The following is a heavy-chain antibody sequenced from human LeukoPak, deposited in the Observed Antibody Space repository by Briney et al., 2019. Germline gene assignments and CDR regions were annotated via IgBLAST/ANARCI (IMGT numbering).Heavy chain of an antibody. D-gene: IGHD3-16*01. CDR3: ARTSHESVLYWSDP. Sequence: ASVKVSCEASGYIFTTYGIGWVRQARGQGLEWMGWLSGYNGNTNYAQKFQGRVTMTTDTSTSTDYMELRSLRSDDTAVYYCARTSHESVLYWSDPWGQGTLVNVSS. CDR1: GYIFTTYG. V-gene: IGHV1-18*01. J-gene: IGHJ5*02. CDR2: LSGYNGNT.